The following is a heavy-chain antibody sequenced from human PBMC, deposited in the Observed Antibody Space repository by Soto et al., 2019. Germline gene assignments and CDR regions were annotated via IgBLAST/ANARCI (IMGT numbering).Heavy chain of an antibody. Sequence: QVQLVQSGAEVKKPGASVKVSCKASGYTFTSYAMHWVRQAPGQRLEWMGWINAGNGNTKYSQKFQGRVTITRDTSASTAYMELSSLRTEDTAVSYCARVHYDFWSGSYPTFDPWGQGTLVTVSS. CDR1: GYTFTSYA. J-gene: IGHJ5*02. CDR3: ARVHYDFWSGSYPTFDP. D-gene: IGHD3-3*01. CDR2: INAGNGNT. V-gene: IGHV1-3*01.